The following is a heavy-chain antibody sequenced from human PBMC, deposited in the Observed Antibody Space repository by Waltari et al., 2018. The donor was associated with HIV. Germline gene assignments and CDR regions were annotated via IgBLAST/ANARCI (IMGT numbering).Heavy chain of an antibody. V-gene: IGHV4-59*02. D-gene: IGHD1-1*01. CDR2: IYPSGTT. J-gene: IGHJ5*02. CDR1: GGSVSRHS. Sequence: QVRLQESGPGLVKPSETLSVTCSVFGGSVSRHSWTWIRQSPGRGLEWIGYIYPSGTTTYDPSLKSRVTISADMSKNQISLKVNAVTAADTAVYYCARVNAVNEPVWLDPWGQGTLVTVSS. CDR3: ARVNAVNEPVWLDP.